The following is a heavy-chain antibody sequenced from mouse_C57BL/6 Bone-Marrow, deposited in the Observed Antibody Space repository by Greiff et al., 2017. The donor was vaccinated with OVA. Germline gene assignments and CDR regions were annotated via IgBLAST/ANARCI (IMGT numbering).Heavy chain of an antibody. J-gene: IGHJ4*01. Sequence: VQLQQPGAELVRPGTSVKLSCKASGYTFTSYWMHWVKQRPGQGLEWIGNINPSNGGTNYNEKFKSKATLTVDKSSSTAYMQLSSLTSEDSAVYYCARFGDLLWLRRTGYYYAMDYWGQGTSVTVSS. CDR2: INPSNGGT. CDR3: ARFGDLLWLRRTGYYYAMDY. CDR1: GYTFTSYW. D-gene: IGHD2-2*01. V-gene: IGHV1-53*01.